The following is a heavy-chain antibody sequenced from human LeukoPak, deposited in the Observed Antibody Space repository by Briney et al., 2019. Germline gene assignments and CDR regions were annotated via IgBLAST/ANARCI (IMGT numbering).Heavy chain of an antibody. Sequence: SSETLSLTCTVSGGSISSSSYYWGWIRQPPGKGLEWIGSIYYSGSTYYNPSLKSRVTISVDTSKNQFSLKLRSVTATDTAVYYCARHLGSYYVPFDHWGQGTLVTVSS. CDR3: ARHLGSYYVPFDH. D-gene: IGHD1-26*01. CDR1: GGSISSSSYY. CDR2: IYYSGST. J-gene: IGHJ4*02. V-gene: IGHV4-39*01.